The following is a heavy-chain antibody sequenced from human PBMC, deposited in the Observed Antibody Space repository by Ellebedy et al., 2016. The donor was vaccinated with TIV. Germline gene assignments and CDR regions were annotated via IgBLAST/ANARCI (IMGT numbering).Heavy chain of an antibody. CDR2: ISSSSSTI. V-gene: IGHV3-48*02. CDR1: GFTFSSYS. Sequence: GESLKISCAASGFTFSSYSMNWVRQAPGKGLEWVSYISSSSSTIYYADSVKGRFTISRDNAKNSLYLQMNSLRDEDTAVYYCARARSRAAAGNSYDYWGQGTLVTVSS. CDR3: ARARSRAAAGNSYDY. J-gene: IGHJ4*02. D-gene: IGHD6-13*01.